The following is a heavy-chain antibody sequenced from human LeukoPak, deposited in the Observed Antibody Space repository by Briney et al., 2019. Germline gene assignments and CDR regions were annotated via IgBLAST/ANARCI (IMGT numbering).Heavy chain of an antibody. CDR2: ISYDGSNK. V-gene: IGHV3-30*18. CDR3: AKDKSRIADTFGWKFFQH. Sequence: GRSLRLSCAASGFTFSSYGMHWVRQAPGKGLEWVAVISYDGSNKYYADSVKGRFTISRDNSKNTLYLHMNSLRAEDTAVYYCAKDKSRIADTFGWKFFQHWGQGTLVTVSS. CDR1: GFTFSSYG. J-gene: IGHJ1*01. D-gene: IGHD2-15*01.